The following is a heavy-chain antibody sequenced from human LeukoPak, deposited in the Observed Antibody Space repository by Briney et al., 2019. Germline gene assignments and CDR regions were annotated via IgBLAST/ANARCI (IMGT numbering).Heavy chain of an antibody. CDR1: GYTFTSYD. CDR3: ARVCYDYVWGSYRSPYYFAY. CDR2: MNPNSGNT. J-gene: IGHJ4*02. V-gene: IGHV1-8*01. D-gene: IGHD3-16*02. Sequence: ASVKVSCKASGYTFTSYDINWVRQGTGQGLEWMGWMNPNSGNTGYAQKFQGRVTMTRNPSISTAYMELSSLRSEDTAVYYCARVCYDYVWGSYRSPYYFAYWGQGTLVTVSS.